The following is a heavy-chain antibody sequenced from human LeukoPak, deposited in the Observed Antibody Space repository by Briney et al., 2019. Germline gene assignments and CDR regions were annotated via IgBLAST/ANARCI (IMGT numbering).Heavy chain of an antibody. CDR2: ISYDGSNK. J-gene: IGHJ4*02. CDR1: GFTFSSYA. V-gene: IGHV3-30-3*01. CDR3: ARGTPYSSSWDYFDY. Sequence: PGRSLRLSCAASGFTFSSYAMHWVRQAPGKGLEWVAVISYDGSNKYYADSVKGRFTISRDNSKNTLYLQMNSLRAEDTAVYYCARGTPYSSSWDYFDYWGQGTLVTVSS. D-gene: IGHD6-13*01.